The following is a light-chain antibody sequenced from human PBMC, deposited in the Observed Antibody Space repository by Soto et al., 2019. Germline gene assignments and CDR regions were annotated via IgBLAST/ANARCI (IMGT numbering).Light chain of an antibody. CDR1: HRLIDSD. J-gene: IGKJ1*01. V-gene: IGKV3-20*01. CDR3: QQYGSSGT. Sequence: EIVLTQSPGTLSLSPGQRATLYXRASHRLIDSDIAWYQQKPXKAPXXXIYXASNKATGIPDRFSGSGSGTDFTITISRLEPEDFAVYYCQQYGSSGTFGQGTKVDIK. CDR2: XAS.